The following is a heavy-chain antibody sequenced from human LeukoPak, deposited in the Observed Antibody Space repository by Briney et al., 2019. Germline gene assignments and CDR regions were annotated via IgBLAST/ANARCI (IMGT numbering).Heavy chain of an antibody. J-gene: IGHJ4*02. D-gene: IGHD2-15*01. CDR3: ANPDIVVVVAATGGSAN. Sequence: GGSLRLSCAASDFTFLSYSMHWLRQAPGKGLEWVAVISYDGSHKYYADSVKGRFTISRDNSKNTLYLQMNSLRAEDTAVYYCANPDIVVVVAATGGSANWGQGTLVTVSS. CDR1: DFTFLSYS. V-gene: IGHV3-30*04. CDR2: ISYDGSHK.